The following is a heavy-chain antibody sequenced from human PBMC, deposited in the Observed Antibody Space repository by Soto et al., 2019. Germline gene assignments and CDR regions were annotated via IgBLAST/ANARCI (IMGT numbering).Heavy chain of an antibody. J-gene: IGHJ6*03. CDR3: ARDDVHCSGGRCYGVPMDV. D-gene: IGHD2-15*01. Sequence: PGGSLRLSCAASGFTFSSYAMHWVRQAPGKGLEYVSAISSNGGRTYYANSVKGRFTISRDNSKNMLFLQMSSLRFEDTAVYYCARDDVHCSGGRCYGVPMDVWGKGTTVTVSS. CDR2: ISSNGGRT. CDR1: GFTFSSYA. V-gene: IGHV3-64*01.